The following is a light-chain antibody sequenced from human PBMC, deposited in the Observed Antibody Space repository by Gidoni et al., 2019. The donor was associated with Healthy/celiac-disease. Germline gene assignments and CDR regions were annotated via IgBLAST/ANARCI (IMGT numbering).Light chain of an antibody. CDR3: QKYNSAQLT. V-gene: IGKV1-27*01. Sequence: IQMPKPPSSLSASVGDRVTITCRASQGISNYLAWYQQKPGKVPKLLIYAASTWQSGVPSRFSGSRSGTDFTLTISSLQPEDVATYYCQKYNSAQLTFGGXTKVEIK. J-gene: IGKJ4*01. CDR2: AAS. CDR1: QGISNY.